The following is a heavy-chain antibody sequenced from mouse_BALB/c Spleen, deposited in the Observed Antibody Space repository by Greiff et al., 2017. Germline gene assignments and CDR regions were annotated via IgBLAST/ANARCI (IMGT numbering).Heavy chain of an antibody. CDR2: ISSGGSYT. V-gene: IGHV5-6-4*01. Sequence: EVKLVESGGGLVQPGGSLKLSCAASGFTFSSYTMSWVRQTPEKRLEWVATISSGGSYTYYPDSVKGRFTISRDNAKNTLYLQMSSLKSEDTAMYYCTRPWAYWGQGTLVTVSA. J-gene: IGHJ3*01. CDR1: GFTFSSYT. CDR3: TRPWAY.